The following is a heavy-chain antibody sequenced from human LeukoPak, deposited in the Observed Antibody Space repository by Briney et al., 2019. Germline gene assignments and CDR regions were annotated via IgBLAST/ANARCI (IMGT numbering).Heavy chain of an antibody. D-gene: IGHD5-18*01. CDR2: LDPEDGET. CDR1: GYTLTELS. Sequence: AASVKVSCKASGYTLTELSMHWVRQAPGKGLEWMGILDPEDGETIYAQKFQGRVTMTEDTSTDTAYMELSSLRSEDTAVYYCATNGYSYDYSPYYYMDVWGKGTTVTVSS. J-gene: IGHJ6*03. CDR3: ATNGYSYDYSPYYYMDV. V-gene: IGHV1-24*01.